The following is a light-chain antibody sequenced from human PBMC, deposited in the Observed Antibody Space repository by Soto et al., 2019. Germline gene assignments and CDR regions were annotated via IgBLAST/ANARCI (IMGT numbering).Light chain of an antibody. CDR1: QSISSW. CDR3: QQYNSYRT. CDR2: KAS. V-gene: IGKV1-5*03. J-gene: IGKJ1*01. Sequence: DIPMTQSPSTLSASVGDRVTITCRASQSISSWLAWYQQKPGKAPKLLIYKASSLKSGVPSRFSSSGSGTEFTLTISSLQPDDFATYYCQQYNSYRTFGQGTKVEIK.